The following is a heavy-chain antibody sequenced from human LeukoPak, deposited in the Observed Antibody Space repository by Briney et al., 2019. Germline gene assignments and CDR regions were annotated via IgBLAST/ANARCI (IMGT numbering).Heavy chain of an antibody. Sequence: SETLSLTCTVSGDSISSGDYYWSWIRQPAGKGLEWIGEIYHSGSTNYNPSLKSRVTISVDKSKNQFSLKLSSVTAADTAVYYCARADVTYYYDSSGYPFDYWGQGTLVTVSS. J-gene: IGHJ4*02. CDR3: ARADVTYYYDSSGYPFDY. D-gene: IGHD3-22*01. V-gene: IGHV4-61*10. CDR2: IYHSGST. CDR1: GDSISSGDYY.